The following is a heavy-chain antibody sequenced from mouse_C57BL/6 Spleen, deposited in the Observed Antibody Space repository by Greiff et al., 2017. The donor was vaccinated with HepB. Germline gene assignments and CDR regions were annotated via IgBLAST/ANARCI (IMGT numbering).Heavy chain of an antibody. D-gene: IGHD2-5*01. CDR2: IDPSDSYT. CDR1: GYTFTSYW. Sequence: VQLQQPGAELVMPGASVKLSCKASGYTFTSYWMHWVKQRPGQGLEWIGEIDPSDSYTNYNQKFKGKSTLTVDKSSSTAYMQLSSLTSEDSAVYYCARSDYSNYLSYFDYWGQGTTLTVSS. V-gene: IGHV1-69*01. CDR3: ARSDYSNYLSYFDY. J-gene: IGHJ2*01.